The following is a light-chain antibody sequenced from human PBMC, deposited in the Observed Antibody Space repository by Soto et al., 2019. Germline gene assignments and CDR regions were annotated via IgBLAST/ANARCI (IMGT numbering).Light chain of an antibody. Sequence: EIVLTQSPGTLSLSPGERATLSCRASQSVSSNYLAWYQQKSGQAPRLLIYGASSRATGIPDGFSGSGSGTDFTLTISRLEPEDFAVYYCQQYGGSPRTFGQGTKVEIK. CDR3: QQYGGSPRT. J-gene: IGKJ1*01. V-gene: IGKV3-20*01. CDR2: GAS. CDR1: QSVSSNY.